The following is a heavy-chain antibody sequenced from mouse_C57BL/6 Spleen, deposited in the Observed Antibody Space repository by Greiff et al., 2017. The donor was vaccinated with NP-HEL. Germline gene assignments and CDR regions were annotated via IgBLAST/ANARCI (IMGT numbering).Heavy chain of an antibody. Sequence: ESGPELVKPGASVKISCKASGYAFSSSWMNWVKQRPGKGLEWIGRIYPGDGDTNYNGKFKGKATLTADKSSSTAYMQLSSLTSEDSAVYFCARSGPLYGSSYLFAYWGQGTLVTVSA. D-gene: IGHD1-1*01. J-gene: IGHJ3*01. CDR3: ARSGPLYGSSYLFAY. V-gene: IGHV1-82*01. CDR2: IYPGDGDT. CDR1: GYAFSSSW.